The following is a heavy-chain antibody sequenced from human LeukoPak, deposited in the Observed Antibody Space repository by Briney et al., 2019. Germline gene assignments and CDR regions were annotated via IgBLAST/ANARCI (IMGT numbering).Heavy chain of an antibody. J-gene: IGHJ4*02. Sequence: ASVKFSCKASGYTFTSYYMHWVRQAPGQGLEWMGIINPSGGSTSYAQNFQGRVTMTRDTSTSTVYMELSSLKSEDTAVYYCARVEAARGVFDYWGQGTLVTVSS. V-gene: IGHV1-46*01. D-gene: IGHD6-6*01. CDR1: GYTFTSYY. CDR3: ARVEAARGVFDY. CDR2: INPSGGST.